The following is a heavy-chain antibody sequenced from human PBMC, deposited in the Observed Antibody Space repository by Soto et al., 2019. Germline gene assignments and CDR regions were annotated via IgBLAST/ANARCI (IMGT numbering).Heavy chain of an antibody. CDR1: GFTFSSYA. Sequence: GGSLRLSCAASGFTFSSYAMSWVRQAPGKGLEWVSAISGSGGSTYYADSVKGRFTISRDNSKNTLYLQMNSLRAEDMAVYYCARDSSLNWNYAYGMDVWGQGTTVTVSS. D-gene: IGHD1-7*01. CDR3: ARDSSLNWNYAYGMDV. V-gene: IGHV3-23*01. J-gene: IGHJ6*02. CDR2: ISGSGGST.